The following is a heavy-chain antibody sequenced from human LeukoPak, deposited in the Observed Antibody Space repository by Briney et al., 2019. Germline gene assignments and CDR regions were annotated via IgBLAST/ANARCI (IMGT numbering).Heavy chain of an antibody. V-gene: IGHV3-11*04. CDR3: ARDSSGSNYSYYYYYMDV. CDR2: ISSSGSTI. J-gene: IGHJ6*03. Sequence: GGSLRLSCAASGFTFSDYYMSWIRQAPGKGLEWVSYISSSGSTIYYADSVKGRFTISRDNAKNSLYLQMNSPRAEDTAVYYCARDSSGSNYSYYYYYMDVWGKGTTVTVSS. CDR1: GFTFSDYY. D-gene: IGHD4-11*01.